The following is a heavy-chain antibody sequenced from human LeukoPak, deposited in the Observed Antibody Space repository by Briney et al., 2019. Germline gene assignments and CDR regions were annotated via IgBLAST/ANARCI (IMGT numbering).Heavy chain of an antibody. CDR1: GYSFTSYW. D-gene: IGHD5-12*01. Sequence: GESLKISCKGSGYSFTSYWIGWVRQMPGKGLEWMGIIYPGDSDTRYSPSFQGQVTISADKSISTAYLQWSSLKASDTAMYYCAVIYSGYDYVGNYFDYWGQGTLVTVSS. V-gene: IGHV5-51*01. CDR3: AVIYSGYDYVGNYFDY. J-gene: IGHJ4*02. CDR2: IYPGDSDT.